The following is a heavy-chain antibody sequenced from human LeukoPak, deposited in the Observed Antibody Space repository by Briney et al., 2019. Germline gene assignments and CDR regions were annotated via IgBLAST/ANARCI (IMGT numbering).Heavy chain of an antibody. CDR2: MNPNSGNT. J-gene: IGHJ4*02. D-gene: IGHD5-18*01. V-gene: IGHV1-8*01. CDR1: GYTFTSYD. Sequence: ASVKVSCKASGYTFTSYDINWVRQATGQGLEWMGWMNPNSGNTGYAQKFQGRVTITTDESTSTAYMELSGLRSEDTAVYYCAREVYSYGIVPQYYFDYWGQGTLVTVSS. CDR3: AREVYSYGIVPQYYFDY.